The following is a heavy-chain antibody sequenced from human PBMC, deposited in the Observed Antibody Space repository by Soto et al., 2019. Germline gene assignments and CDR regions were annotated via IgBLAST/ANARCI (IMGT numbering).Heavy chain of an antibody. D-gene: IGHD6-19*01. V-gene: IGHV4-39*01. J-gene: IGHJ6*02. CDR3: ARAYSSGWETYYYYYGMDV. CDR2: IYYIGST. CDR1: GGSISSSSYY. Sequence: PSETLSLTCTVSGGSISSSSYYWGWIRQPPGKGLEWIGSIYYIGSTYYNPSLKSRVTISVDTSKNQFSLKLSSVTAADTAVYYCARAYSSGWETYYYYYGMDVWGQGTTVTVSS.